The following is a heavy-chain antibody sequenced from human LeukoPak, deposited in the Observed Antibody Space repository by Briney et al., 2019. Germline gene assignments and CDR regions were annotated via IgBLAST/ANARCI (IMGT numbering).Heavy chain of an antibody. CDR1: GFTFSNYA. J-gene: IGHJ4*02. D-gene: IGHD1-14*01. CDR3: AKARDEGILGTTFDY. Sequence: GGSLRLSCAASGFTFSNYAMSWVRQAPGKGLEWVSVISVSGGGTYYADSVKGRFTISRDNSKSTLYLQMNSLRAEDTAVYYCAKARDEGILGTTFDYWGQGTLVTVSS. V-gene: IGHV3-23*01. CDR2: ISVSGGGT.